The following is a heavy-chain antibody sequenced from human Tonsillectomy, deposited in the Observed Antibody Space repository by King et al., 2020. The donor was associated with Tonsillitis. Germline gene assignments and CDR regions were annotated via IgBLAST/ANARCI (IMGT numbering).Heavy chain of an antibody. CDR3: ARVRDGANSEDY. D-gene: IGHD4-23*01. CDR1: GGSISSSSYY. CDR2: IYYSGST. Sequence: QLQESGPGLVKPSETLSLTCTVSGGSISSSSYYWGWIRQPPGKGLEWIGTIYYSGSTYYNPSLKIRVTISVDRSTNQLSLKLSSVTAADTAVYYCARVRDGANSEDYWGQGTLVTVS. V-gene: IGHV4-39*01. J-gene: IGHJ4*02.